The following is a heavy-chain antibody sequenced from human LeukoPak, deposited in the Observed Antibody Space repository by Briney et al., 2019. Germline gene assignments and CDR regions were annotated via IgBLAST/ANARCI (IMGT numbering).Heavy chain of an antibody. D-gene: IGHD3-3*01. V-gene: IGHV4-34*01. CDR2: INHSGST. J-gene: IGHJ4*02. CDR1: GGSFSGYY. Sequence: SETLSLTCAVYGGSFSGYYWSWIRQPPGKGLEWIGEINHSGSTNYNPSLKSRVTISVDTSKNQFSLKLSSVTAADTAVYYCACHYDFWSGYYHWGQGTLVTVSS. CDR3: ACHYDFWSGYYH.